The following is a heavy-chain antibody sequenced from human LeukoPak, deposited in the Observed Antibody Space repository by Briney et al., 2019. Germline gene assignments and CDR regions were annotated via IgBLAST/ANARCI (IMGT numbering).Heavy chain of an antibody. CDR2: IYSGGST. J-gene: IGHJ6*03. CDR1: GFTVSSNY. CDR3: AREPVYYYYYMDV. Sequence: PGGSLRLSCAASGFTVSSNYMSRVRRAPGKGLEWVSVIYSGGSTYYADSVKGRFTISRDNSKNTLYLQMNSLRAEDTAVYYCAREPVYYYYYMDVWGKGTTVTVSS. V-gene: IGHV3-66*01.